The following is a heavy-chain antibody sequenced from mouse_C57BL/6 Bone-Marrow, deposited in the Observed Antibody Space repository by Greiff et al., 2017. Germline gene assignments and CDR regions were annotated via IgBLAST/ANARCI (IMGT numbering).Heavy chain of an antibody. CDR2: INPNNGGT. J-gene: IGHJ1*03. V-gene: IGHV1-18*01. Sequence: EVKLQESGPELVKPGASVKIPCKASGYTFTEYNMDWVKQSHGKSLEWIGDINPNNGGTIYNQKFKGKATLTVDKSSSTAYMELRSLTSEDTAVYYCARSNYDYDWYFDVWGTGTTVTVSS. D-gene: IGHD2-4*01. CDR1: GYTFTEYN. CDR3: ARSNYDYDWYFDV.